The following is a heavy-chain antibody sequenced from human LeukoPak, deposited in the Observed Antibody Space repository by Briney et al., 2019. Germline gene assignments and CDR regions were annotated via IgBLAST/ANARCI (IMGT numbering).Heavy chain of an antibody. Sequence: ASVKVSCKASGYTFTSYGISSMRQAPGQGREWMGWISAYNGNTNYAQKLQGRVTMTTDTSTSTAYMELRSLRSDDTAVYYCARDGYQPLDVTYFQHWGQGTLVTVSS. V-gene: IGHV1-18*01. CDR3: ARDGYQPLDVTYFQH. D-gene: IGHD2-2*01. CDR1: GYTFTSYG. J-gene: IGHJ1*01. CDR2: ISAYNGNT.